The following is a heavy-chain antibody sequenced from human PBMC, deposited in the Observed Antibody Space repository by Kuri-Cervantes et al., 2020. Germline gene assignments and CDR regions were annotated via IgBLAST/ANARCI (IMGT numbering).Heavy chain of an antibody. D-gene: IGHD5-12*01. Sequence: ASVKVSCKASGYTFTSYAMNWVRQAPGRGLEWMGWMNPNSGNTGYAQKFQGRVTMTRNTSISTAYMELSSLRSDDTAVYYCASGEYSGYDYWGQGTLVTVSS. V-gene: IGHV1-8*02. CDR2: MNPNSGNT. CDR1: GYTFTSYA. J-gene: IGHJ4*02. CDR3: ASGEYSGYDY.